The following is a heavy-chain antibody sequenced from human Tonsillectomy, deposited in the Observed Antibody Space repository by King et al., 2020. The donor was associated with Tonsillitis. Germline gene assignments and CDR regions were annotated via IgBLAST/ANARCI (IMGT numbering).Heavy chain of an antibody. J-gene: IGHJ4*02. CDR2: ISSDGNYI. V-gene: IGHV3-30*01. CDR1: EFTFSNFA. CDR3: ARVRRGYNYGPDY. Sequence: VQLVESGGGVVQPGRSLRLSCAASEFTFSNFAMHWVRQAPGKGLEWMAAISSDGNYIYYADSVKGRFTISRDNSKDTLFLQMDSLRAEDTAVYYCARVRRGYNYGPDYWGQGTLVTVSS. D-gene: IGHD5-18*01.